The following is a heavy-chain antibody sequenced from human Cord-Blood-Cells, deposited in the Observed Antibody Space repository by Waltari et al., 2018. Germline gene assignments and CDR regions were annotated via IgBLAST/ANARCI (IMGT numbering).Heavy chain of an antibody. CDR3: ASHYGGNAFDI. CDR2: INPSGGST. CDR1: TSYY. D-gene: IGHD4-17*01. V-gene: IGHV1-46*01. J-gene: IGHJ3*02. Sequence: TSYYMHWVRQAPGQGLEWMGIINPSGGSTSYAQKFQGRVTMTRDTSTSTVYMELSSLRSEDTAVYYCASHYGGNAFDIWGQGTMVTVSS.